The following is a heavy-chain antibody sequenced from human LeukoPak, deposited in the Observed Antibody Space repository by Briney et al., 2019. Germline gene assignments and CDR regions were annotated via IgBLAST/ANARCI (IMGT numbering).Heavy chain of an antibody. CDR1: GGTFSSCA. CDR2: IIPIFGTA. V-gene: IGHV1-69*13. CDR3: ARTRSVVPAAHAWFDP. J-gene: IGHJ5*02. Sequence: GASVKVSCKASGGTFSSCAISWVRQAPGQGLEWMGGIIPIFGTANYAQKFQGRVTITADESTSTAYMELSSLRSEDTAVYYCARTRSVVPAAHAWFDPWGQGTLVAVSS. D-gene: IGHD2-2*01.